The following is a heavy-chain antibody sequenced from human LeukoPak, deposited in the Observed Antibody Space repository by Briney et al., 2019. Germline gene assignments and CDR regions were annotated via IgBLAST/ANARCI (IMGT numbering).Heavy chain of an antibody. CDR3: ARVSGDSSAGSDY. V-gene: IGHV1-69*04. D-gene: IGHD3-22*01. CDR1: GGTFSSYA. CDR2: IIPILGIA. J-gene: IGHJ4*02. Sequence: SVKVSCKASGGTFSSYAISWVRQAPGQGLEWMGRIIPILGIANYAQKFQGRVTITADKSTSTASMELSSLRSEDTAVYYCARVSGDSSAGSDYWGQGTLVTVSS.